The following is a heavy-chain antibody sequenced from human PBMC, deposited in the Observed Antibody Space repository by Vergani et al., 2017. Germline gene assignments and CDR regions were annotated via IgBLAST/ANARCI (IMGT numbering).Heavy chain of an antibody. CDR3: VRDVRVSRT. J-gene: IGHJ3*01. CDR2: ISRSSSTI. CDR1: GSTFSSYA. V-gene: IGHV3-48*01. Sequence: EVQLVESGGGLVQPGGSLRLSCAASGSTFSSYAMNWVRQAPGKGLEWVSYISRSSSTIHYADSVKGRFTISRDNAKNSLYLDMSSLRAEDTAVYYCVRDVRVSRTWGQGTLVAVSS.